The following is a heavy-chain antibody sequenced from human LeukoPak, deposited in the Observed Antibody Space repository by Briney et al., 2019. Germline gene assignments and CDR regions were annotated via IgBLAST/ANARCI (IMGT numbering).Heavy chain of an antibody. J-gene: IGHJ5*02. CDR1: GGSIRSGDYY. Sequence: SQTLSLTCTVSGGSIRSGDYYWSWIRQPPGKDLEWIGYIYYSGSTYYNPSLKSRVTISVDTSKNQFSLKLSSVTAADTAVYYCARVGDYYGSGSPPNWFDPWGQGTLVTVSS. CDR2: IYYSGST. V-gene: IGHV4-30-4*01. CDR3: ARVGDYYGSGSPPNWFDP. D-gene: IGHD3-10*01.